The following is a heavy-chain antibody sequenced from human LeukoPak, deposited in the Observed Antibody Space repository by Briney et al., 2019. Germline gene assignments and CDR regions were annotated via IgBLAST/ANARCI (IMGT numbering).Heavy chain of an antibody. J-gene: IGHJ4*02. CDR3: ARDRASDASSGSYNY. CDR1: GFTFSSYG. CDR2: ISGSGGST. V-gene: IGHV3-23*01. Sequence: GGSLRLSCAASGFTFSSYGMSWVRQAPGKGLEWVSAISGSGGSTYYADSVKGRFTISRDNSKNTLCLQMNSLRDEDTGVYYCARDRASDASSGSYNYWGQGTLVTVSS. D-gene: IGHD1-26*01.